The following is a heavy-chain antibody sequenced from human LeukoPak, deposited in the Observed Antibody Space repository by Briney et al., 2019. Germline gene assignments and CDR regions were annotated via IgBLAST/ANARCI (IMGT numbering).Heavy chain of an antibody. J-gene: IGHJ5*02. CDR3: ARAHYYGSGSYNWFDP. V-gene: IGHV1-69*13. CDR2: IIPIFGTA. D-gene: IGHD3-10*01. CDR1: GGTISSYG. Sequence: SVKVSCKASGGTISSYGISWVRQAPGQGLEWMGGIIPIFGTANYAQKFQDRVTITADESTSTAYMELSSLRSEDTAVYYCARAHYYGSGSYNWFDPWGHGTLVTVSS.